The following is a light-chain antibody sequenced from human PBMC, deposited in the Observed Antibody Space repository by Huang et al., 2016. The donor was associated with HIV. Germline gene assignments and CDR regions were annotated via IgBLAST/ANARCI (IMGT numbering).Light chain of an antibody. CDR3: QQSYSSPS. J-gene: IGKJ4*01. V-gene: IGKV1-39*01. CDR1: ESISSY. CDR2: AAD. Sequence: DIQMTQSPSSLSASVGDRVTITCRSSESISSYLNWYQQKPGKGPKLLIYAADSLRSGVPSRFSGSGSGTDFTLTISSLQPEDFATYFCQQSYSSPSFGGGTKVDIK.